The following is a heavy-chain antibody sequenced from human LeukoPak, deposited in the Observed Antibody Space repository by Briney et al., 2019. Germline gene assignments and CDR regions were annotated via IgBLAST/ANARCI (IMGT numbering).Heavy chain of an antibody. CDR1: GYTFTSYY. CDR2: INPSGGST. V-gene: IGHV1-46*03. Sequence: GASVKVSCKASGYTFTSYYMHWVRQAPGQGLEWMGIINPSGGSTSYAQKFQGRVTMTRDTSTSTVYMELSSLRSEDTAVYYCAILIWTGAFDIWGQGTMVTVSS. CDR3: AILIWTGAFDI. D-gene: IGHD1-1*01. J-gene: IGHJ3*02.